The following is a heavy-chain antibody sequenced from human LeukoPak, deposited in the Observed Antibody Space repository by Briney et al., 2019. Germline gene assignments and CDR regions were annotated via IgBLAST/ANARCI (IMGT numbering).Heavy chain of an antibody. D-gene: IGHD6-13*01. V-gene: IGHV3-21*01. CDR2: ISSSSSYI. Sequence: GGALRLSCAAPGFTLSSYNMKWVRQAPGEGLEWVSSISSSSSYIYYADSVKGRFTISRDNAKNSLYLQMNSLRAEDTAVYYCARDPAIAAAGIDWGQGTLVTVSS. CDR1: GFTLSSYN. J-gene: IGHJ4*02. CDR3: ARDPAIAAAGID.